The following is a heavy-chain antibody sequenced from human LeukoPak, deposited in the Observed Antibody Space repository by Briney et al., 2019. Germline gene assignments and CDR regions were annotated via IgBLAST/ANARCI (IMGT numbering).Heavy chain of an antibody. V-gene: IGHV4-30-4*01. CDR3: AREGGDSTGYYSGRNWFDP. J-gene: IGHJ5*02. CDR2: IYYSGST. Sequence: PSVTLSLTCTVSGGSISSGDYYWSWIRQPPGKGLEWIGYIYYSGSTYYNPSLKSRVTISVDTSKNQFSLKLSSVTAADTAVYYCAREGGDSTGYYSGRNWFDPWGQGTLVTVSS. CDR1: GGSISSGDYY. D-gene: IGHD3-22*01.